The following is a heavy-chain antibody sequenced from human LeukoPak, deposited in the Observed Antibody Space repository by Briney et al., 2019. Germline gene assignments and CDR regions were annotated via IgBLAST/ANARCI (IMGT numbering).Heavy chain of an antibody. V-gene: IGHV3-7*01. Sequence: GGSLRLSCAASGFTFSSDWMSWVRQAPGKGLEWVANIKQDGSEKYYVDSVKGRFTISRDNAKNSLYLQMNSLRAEDTAVYYCARVKSTTYYFDYWGQGTLVTVSS. J-gene: IGHJ4*02. CDR1: GFTFSSDW. CDR3: ARVKSTTYYFDY. CDR2: IKQDGSEK. D-gene: IGHD5/OR15-5a*01.